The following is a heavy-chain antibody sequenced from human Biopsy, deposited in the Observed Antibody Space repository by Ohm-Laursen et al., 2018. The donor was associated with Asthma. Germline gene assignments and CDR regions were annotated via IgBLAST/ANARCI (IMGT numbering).Heavy chain of an antibody. V-gene: IGHV1-69*13. CDR3: ASPSSSREILYYYYNMDI. J-gene: IGHJ6*02. CDR2: ISPVFGST. Sequence: VKISCKASGGTFGNYAISWVRQAPGLGLEWMGGISPVFGSTNIAQKFQGRVAISADIFTKTAYLEVSSLRSDDTAVYYCASPSSSREILYYYYNMDIWGQGTTVTV. D-gene: IGHD6-13*01. CDR1: GGTFGNYA.